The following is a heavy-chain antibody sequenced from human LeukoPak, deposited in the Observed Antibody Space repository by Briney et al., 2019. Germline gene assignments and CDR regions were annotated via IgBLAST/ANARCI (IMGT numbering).Heavy chain of an antibody. J-gene: IGHJ4*02. CDR2: IYYSGGT. V-gene: IGHV4-59*13. CDR3: ARDYDRSRYHSGFDY. Sequence: SETLSLTCSVSGGSISSCCWSWIRQPPGKGLEWMGYIYYSGGTHYNPSLKSRVTISVDTSKNQFSLQLSSVTAAATAVYYCARDYDRSRYHSGFDYWGQGTLVTVSS. CDR1: GGSISSCC. D-gene: IGHD3-22*01.